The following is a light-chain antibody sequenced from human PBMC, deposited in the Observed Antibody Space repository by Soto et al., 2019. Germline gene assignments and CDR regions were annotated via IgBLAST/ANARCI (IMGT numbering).Light chain of an antibody. V-gene: IGLV2-14*03. J-gene: IGLJ1*01. Sequence: SVLPKPASVSASPGQSITISCTGTSSDVGRFNYVSWYQQYPGKAPKLIIYDVVKRPSGISNRFSGSKSGNTASLTISGLQAEDEADYYCTSYATVTTLYVFGTGTKVTVL. CDR3: TSYATVTTLYV. CDR2: DVV. CDR1: SSDVGRFNY.